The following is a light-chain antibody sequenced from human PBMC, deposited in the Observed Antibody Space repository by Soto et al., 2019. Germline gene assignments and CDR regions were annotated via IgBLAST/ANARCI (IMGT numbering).Light chain of an antibody. CDR3: HQSETYPLT. CDR1: QGLSSA. J-gene: IGKJ5*01. CDR2: DVS. V-gene: IGKV1-13*02. Sequence: AIQLTQSPSSLSASVGDRVTITCRASQGLSSAFAWYQQKPGKVPTLLIYDVSSLQSGVPPRFSGSGSGTDFTLTISSLQPVDFATYYCHQSETYPLTFGQGTRLDVK.